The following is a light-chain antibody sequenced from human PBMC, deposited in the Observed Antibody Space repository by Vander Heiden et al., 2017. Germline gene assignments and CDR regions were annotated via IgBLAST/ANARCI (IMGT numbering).Light chain of an antibody. CDR2: GAS. CDR3: QQYGSSPPLFT. CDR1: QSVSSSY. Sequence: EIVLTQFPGTLSFSPGERATPSCRASQSVSSSYLAWYQQKPGQAPRLLIYGASSRATGIPDRFSGSGSGTDFTLTISRLEPEDFAVYYCQQYGSSPPLFTFGPGTKVDIK. V-gene: IGKV3-20*01. J-gene: IGKJ3*01.